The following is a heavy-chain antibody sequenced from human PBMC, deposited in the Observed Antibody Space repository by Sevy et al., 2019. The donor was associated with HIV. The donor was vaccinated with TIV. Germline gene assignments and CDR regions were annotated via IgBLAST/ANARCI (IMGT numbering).Heavy chain of an antibody. D-gene: IGHD1-26*01. Sequence: GGSLRLSCAASGFTFSDYYMSWIRQAPGKGLEWVSYISSSSSYTNYADSVKGRFTISRDNAKNSLYLQMNSLRAEDTAVHYCARSLRGYSGSYYFDYWGQGTLVTVSS. CDR2: ISSSSSYT. CDR1: GFTFSDYY. J-gene: IGHJ4*02. V-gene: IGHV3-11*06. CDR3: ARSLRGYSGSYYFDY.